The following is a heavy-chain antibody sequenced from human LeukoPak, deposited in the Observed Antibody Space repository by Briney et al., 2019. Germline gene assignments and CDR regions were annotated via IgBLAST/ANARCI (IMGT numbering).Heavy chain of an antibody. D-gene: IGHD2-15*01. CDR2: FSGSGGST. Sequence: GGSLRLSCAASGFTFSSNAMSWVRQAPGKGLEWVSTFSGSGGSTYYTDSVKGRFTISRDNSKNTLYLQMNSLRAEDTAVYYCAKDQWSSATHDYWGQGTLVTVSS. V-gene: IGHV3-23*01. J-gene: IGHJ4*02. CDR1: GFTFSSNA. CDR3: AKDQWSSATHDY.